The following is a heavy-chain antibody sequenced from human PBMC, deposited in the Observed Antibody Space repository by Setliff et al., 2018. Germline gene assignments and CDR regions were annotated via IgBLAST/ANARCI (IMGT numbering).Heavy chain of an antibody. CDR2: IYTSWST. V-gene: IGHV4-4*02. Sequence: SETLSLTCTVSGGSISSSNWWSWVRQPPGKGLEWIGQIYTSWSTNYNPSLRSRVTISLDTSNNQFSLSLTSVTAEDTAVYYCARMSGFQYIDVWDKGTTVTVSS. CDR1: GGSISSSNW. D-gene: IGHD3-3*01. CDR3: ARMSGFQYIDV. J-gene: IGHJ6*03.